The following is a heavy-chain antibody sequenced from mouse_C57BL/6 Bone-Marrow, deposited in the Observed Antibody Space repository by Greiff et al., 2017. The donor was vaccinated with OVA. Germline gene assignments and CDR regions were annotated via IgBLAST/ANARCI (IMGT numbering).Heavy chain of an antibody. CDR2: ISSGSSTI. CDR1: GFTFSDYG. V-gene: IGHV5-17*01. CDR3: ARPGYDGDYLFAY. D-gene: IGHD2-3*01. J-gene: IGHJ3*01. Sequence: EVKLMESGGGLVKPGGSLKLSCAASGFTFSDYGMHWVRQAPEKGLEWVAYISSGSSTIYYADTVKGRFTISRDNAKNTLFLQMTSLRSEDTAMYYCARPGYDGDYLFAYWGQGTLVTVSA.